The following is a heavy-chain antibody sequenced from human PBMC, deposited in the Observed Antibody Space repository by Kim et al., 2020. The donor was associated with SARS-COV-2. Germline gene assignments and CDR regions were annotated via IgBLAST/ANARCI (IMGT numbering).Heavy chain of an antibody. D-gene: IGHD6-13*01. J-gene: IGHJ5*02. CDR1: GFTFSSYE. CDR3: ARDRRSWYSPNTRFDP. Sequence: GGSLRLSCAASGFTFSSYEMNWVRQAQGKGLEWVSYISSSGSTIYYADSVKGRFTISRDNAKNSLYLQMNSLRAEDTAVYYCARDRRSWYSPNTRFDPWGQGTLVTVSS. V-gene: IGHV3-48*03. CDR2: ISSSGSTI.